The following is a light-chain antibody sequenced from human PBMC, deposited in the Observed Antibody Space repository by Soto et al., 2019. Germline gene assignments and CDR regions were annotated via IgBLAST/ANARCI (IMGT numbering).Light chain of an antibody. Sequence: EIVLTQSPGTLSLSPGERATLSCRASQSISSSSLTWYQQKPGQAPRLLIYGASSRAAGIPDRFSGSGSGTDFTLTISRLEPEDFAVYYCQQYGPSRTFGQGTKVEIK. CDR2: GAS. J-gene: IGKJ1*01. CDR3: QQYGPSRT. CDR1: QSISSSS. V-gene: IGKV3-20*01.